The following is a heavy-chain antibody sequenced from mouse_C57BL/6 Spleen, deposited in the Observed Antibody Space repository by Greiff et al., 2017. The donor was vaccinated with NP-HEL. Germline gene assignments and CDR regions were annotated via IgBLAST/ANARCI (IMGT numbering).Heavy chain of an antibody. CDR3: ARSWYYGSSPSWYFDV. V-gene: IGHV1-53*01. CDR2: INPSNGGT. Sequence: QVQLKQPGTELVKPGASVKLSCKASGYTFTSYWMHWVKQRPGQGLEWIGNINPSNGGTNYNEKFKSKATLTVDKSSSTAYMQLSSLTSEDSAVYYCARSWYYGSSPSWYFDVWGTGTTVTVSS. CDR1: GYTFTSYW. D-gene: IGHD1-1*01. J-gene: IGHJ1*03.